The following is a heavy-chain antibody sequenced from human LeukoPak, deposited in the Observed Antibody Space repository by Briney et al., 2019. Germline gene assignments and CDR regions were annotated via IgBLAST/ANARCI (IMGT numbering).Heavy chain of an antibody. J-gene: IGHJ4*02. Sequence: GRSLRLSCAASGFTFDDYAMHWVRQAPGKGLEWVSGITWNKGFIEYADSVKGRFTISRDNAKNSLILQMNSLRPEDTALYYCAKVRSLSLAATEPLDYWGQGTLVTVSS. CDR2: ITWNKGFI. CDR3: AKVRSLSLAATEPLDY. CDR1: GFTFDDYA. D-gene: IGHD6-6*01. V-gene: IGHV3-9*01.